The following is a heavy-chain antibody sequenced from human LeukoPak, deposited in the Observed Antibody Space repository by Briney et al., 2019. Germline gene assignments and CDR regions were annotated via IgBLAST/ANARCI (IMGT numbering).Heavy chain of an antibody. CDR1: GFTVRSNY. CDR2: IYSGGST. V-gene: IGHV3-66*02. D-gene: IGHD3-10*01. CDR3: ARFYGSVLGFDP. Sequence: GGSLRLSCAASGFTVRSNYMSWVRQAPGKGLEWVSVIYSGGSTYYADSVKGRFTISRDNSKNTLYLQMNSLRAEDTAVYYCARFYGSVLGFDPWGQGTLVTVSS. J-gene: IGHJ5*02.